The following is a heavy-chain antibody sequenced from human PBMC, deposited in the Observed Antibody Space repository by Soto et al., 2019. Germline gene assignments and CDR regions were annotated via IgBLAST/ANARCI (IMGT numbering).Heavy chain of an antibody. CDR3: ARCVFLTRIGFYIDY. D-gene: IGHD3-9*01. V-gene: IGHV5-51*01. CDR1: GYTFTNYW. J-gene: IGHJ4*02. Sequence: GESLKISCKGSGYTFTNYWIGWVRQRPGKGLEWMGIVYPSDSDARYTPSFQGRVTISADKSINTAYLQWSRLEASDTAIYYCARCVFLTRIGFYIDYWGLGTLVTVSS. CDR2: VYPSDSDA.